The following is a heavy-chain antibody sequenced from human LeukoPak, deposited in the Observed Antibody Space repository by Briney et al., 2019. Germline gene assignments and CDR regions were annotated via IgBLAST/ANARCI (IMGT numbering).Heavy chain of an antibody. Sequence: GESLKISCKGSGYSFSSYWIGWVRQMPGKGLEWMGIIFPGDSDTRYSPSFQGQVTFSADKSISTAYLQWSSLKASDTGIYYCARRTDSNRRGGYYYYMDVWGKGTTVTVSS. J-gene: IGHJ6*03. CDR2: IFPGDSDT. CDR3: ARRTDSNRRGGYYYYMDV. D-gene: IGHD4-11*01. CDR1: GYSFSSYW. V-gene: IGHV5-51*01.